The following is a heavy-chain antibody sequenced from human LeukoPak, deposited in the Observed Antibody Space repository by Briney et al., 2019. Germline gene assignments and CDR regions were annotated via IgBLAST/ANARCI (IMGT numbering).Heavy chain of an antibody. CDR3: ARGHGIHDYGLS. CDR2: ISSSSSYI. V-gene: IGHV3-21*01. CDR1: GFTFSNYS. Sequence: PGGSLRLSCAASGFTFSNYSMNWVRQAPGKGLEWVSSISSSSSYIYYADSVKGRFTISRDNAKNSLYLQMNSLRAEDTAVYYCARGHGIHDYGLSWGQGTMVTVSS. D-gene: IGHD4-17*01. J-gene: IGHJ3*01.